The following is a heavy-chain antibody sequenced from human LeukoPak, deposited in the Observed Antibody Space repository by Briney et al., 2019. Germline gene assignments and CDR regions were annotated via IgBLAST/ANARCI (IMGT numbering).Heavy chain of an antibody. V-gene: IGHV3-30*04. CDR1: GFTFSSYA. J-gene: IGHJ4*02. D-gene: IGHD6-13*01. Sequence: GGSLRLSCAASGFTFSSYAMHWVRQAPGKGLEWVAVISYDGSNKYYADSVKGRSTISRDNSKNTLYLQMNSLRAEDTAVYYCARGGLNRLAAPLGYWGQGTLVTVSS. CDR2: ISYDGSNK. CDR3: ARGGLNRLAAPLGY.